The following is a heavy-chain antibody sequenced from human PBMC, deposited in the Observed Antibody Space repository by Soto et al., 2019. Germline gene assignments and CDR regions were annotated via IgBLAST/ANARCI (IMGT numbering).Heavy chain of an antibody. Sequence: EVQLLESGGGLVQPGGSLRLSCVGSGFFFSSYTMTWVRQAPGKGLEWVSSFSATSENTYYADSVRGRFTISRDPSKNTLFLQMNSLTAEDTAMYYCAKARDQQWVRLPFDYWGQGILVIVSS. D-gene: IGHD6-19*01. CDR2: FSATSENT. V-gene: IGHV3-23*01. CDR1: GFFFSSYT. CDR3: AKARDQQWVRLPFDY. J-gene: IGHJ4*02.